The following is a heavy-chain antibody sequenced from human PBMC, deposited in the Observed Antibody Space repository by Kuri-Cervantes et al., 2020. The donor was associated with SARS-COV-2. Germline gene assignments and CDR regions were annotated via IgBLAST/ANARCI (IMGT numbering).Heavy chain of an antibody. CDR1: GYSISSGYY. D-gene: IGHD3-16*01. Sequence: ESLKISCAVSGYSISSGYYWGWIRQPSGKGLEWIGSIYHSGSTYYNPSLKSRVTISVDTSKNQFSLKLSSVTAADTAVYYCARITSRRGIDYWGQGTLVTVSS. CDR3: ARITSRRGIDY. J-gene: IGHJ4*02. CDR2: IYHSGST. V-gene: IGHV4-38-2*01.